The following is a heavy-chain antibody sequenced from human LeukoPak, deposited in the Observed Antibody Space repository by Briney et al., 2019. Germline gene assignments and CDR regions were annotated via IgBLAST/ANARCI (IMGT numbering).Heavy chain of an antibody. J-gene: IGHJ4*02. Sequence: GGSLRLSCAASGFTFSSYAMSWFRQAPGKGLEWVGFIRSKAYGGTTEYAASVKGRFTISRDDSKSIAYLQMNSLKTEDTAVYYCTRSGFFFGVVIPYYFDYWGQGTLVTVSS. CDR1: GFTFSSYA. CDR2: IRSKAYGGTT. D-gene: IGHD3-3*01. V-gene: IGHV3-49*03. CDR3: TRSGFFFGVVIPYYFDY.